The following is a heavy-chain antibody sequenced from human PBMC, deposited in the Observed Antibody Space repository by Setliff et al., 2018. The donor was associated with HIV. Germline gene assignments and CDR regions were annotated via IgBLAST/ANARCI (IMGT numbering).Heavy chain of an antibody. V-gene: IGHV4-31*03. CDR3: ASGRGAKGGYDYFGS. CDR1: RGSISSGGYY. CDR2: IYYSGAT. J-gene: IGHJ4*02. D-gene: IGHD5-12*01. Sequence: SETLSLTCTVSRGSISSGGYYWSWIRQLPGKGLEWIGYIYYSGATYYNPSLKNRVTISLDTSKSQFSLKLTSVTAADAALYYCASGRGAKGGYDYFGSWGQGTLVTVSS.